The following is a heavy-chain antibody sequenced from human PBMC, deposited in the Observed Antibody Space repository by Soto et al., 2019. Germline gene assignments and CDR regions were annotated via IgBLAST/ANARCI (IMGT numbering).Heavy chain of an antibody. D-gene: IGHD3-10*01. CDR2: IYHSEST. V-gene: IGHV4-4*02. CDR3: ARNSPHTGSYFFDY. Sequence: SETLSLTCAVSRGSISSSNWWSWVRQPPGKGLEWIGEIYHSESTNYNPSLKCRVTISVDKSKNQFSLKLSSVTAADSAVYYCARNSPHTGSYFFDYWGQGTLVTVSS. CDR1: RGSISSSNW. J-gene: IGHJ4*02.